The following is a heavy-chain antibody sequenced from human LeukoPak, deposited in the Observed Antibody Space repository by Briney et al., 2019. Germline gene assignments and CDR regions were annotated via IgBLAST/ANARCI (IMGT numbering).Heavy chain of an antibody. V-gene: IGHV4-38-2*01. D-gene: IGHD3-10*01. CDR1: GYSNSSGYY. J-gene: IGHJ4*02. CDR3: ARGTQNRWFGELLYDY. CDR2: IYHSGST. Sequence: SETLSLTCAVSGYSNSSGYYWGWIRQPPGKGLEWIGSIYHSGSTYYNPSLKSRVTISVDTSKNQFSLKLSSVTAADTAVYYCARGTQNRWFGELLYDYWGQGTLVTVSS.